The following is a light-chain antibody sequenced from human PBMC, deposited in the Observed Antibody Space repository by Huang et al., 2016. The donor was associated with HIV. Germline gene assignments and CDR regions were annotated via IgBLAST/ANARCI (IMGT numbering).Light chain of an antibody. Sequence: DIQMTQSPSSLSASVGDRVTITCRASQSINTYLNWFQQKPGKAPKVLISAASPLQSGVPSRFSGGGSGTHFTLTITSLQPEDFATYYCQQTYTGVTFGQGTKVEIK. V-gene: IGKV1-39*01. CDR2: AAS. CDR3: QQTYTGVT. J-gene: IGKJ1*01. CDR1: QSINTY.